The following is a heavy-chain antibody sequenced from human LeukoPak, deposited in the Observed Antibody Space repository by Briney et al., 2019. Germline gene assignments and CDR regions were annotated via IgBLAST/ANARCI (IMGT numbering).Heavy chain of an antibody. CDR2: ISSSSNYI. CDR1: GFTFSSYS. J-gene: IGHJ4*02. V-gene: IGHV3-21*01. Sequence: GGSLRLSCAASGFTFSSYSMKWVRQAPGKGLEWVSSISSSSNYIYYADSVKGRFTISIDNAKNSLYLQMNSLRAEDTAVYYCARGGSYCSSTSCYIFDYWGQGTLVTVSS. CDR3: ARGGSYCSSTSCYIFDY. D-gene: IGHD2-2*02.